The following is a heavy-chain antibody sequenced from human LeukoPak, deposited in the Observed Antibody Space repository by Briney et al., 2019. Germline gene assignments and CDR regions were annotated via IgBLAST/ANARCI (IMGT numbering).Heavy chain of an antibody. CDR2: IYYSGST. D-gene: IGHD6-19*01. Sequence: SETLSLTCTVSGGSISSSSYYWGWIRQPPGKGLEWIGSIYYSGSTYYNPSLKSRVTTSVDTSKNQFSLKLSSVTAADTAVYYCARDGYKQWLFLGWFDPWGQGTLVTVSS. J-gene: IGHJ5*02. CDR3: ARDGYKQWLFLGWFDP. CDR1: GGSISSSSYY. V-gene: IGHV4-39*07.